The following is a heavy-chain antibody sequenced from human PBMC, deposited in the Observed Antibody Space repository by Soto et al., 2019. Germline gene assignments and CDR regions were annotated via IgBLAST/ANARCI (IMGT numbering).Heavy chain of an antibody. CDR1: GDSVSRNSAA. V-gene: IGHV6-1*01. D-gene: IGHD3-10*01. J-gene: IGHJ4*02. Sequence: PSQTLSLTCAITGDSVSRNSAAWNWIRQSPSRGLEWLGRTYYRSKWYNDYAVSVKSRITINPDTSKNQSSLQLNSVTPEDTAVYFCARDWGRGGASPFDYWGQGTLVTVSS. CDR2: TYYRSKWYN. CDR3: ARDWGRGGASPFDY.